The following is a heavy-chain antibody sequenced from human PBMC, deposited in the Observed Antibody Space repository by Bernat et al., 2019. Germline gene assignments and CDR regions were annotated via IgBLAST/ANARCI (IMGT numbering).Heavy chain of an antibody. CDR2: ISGSGGST. CDR3: AKSHSGYEKGGLDY. J-gene: IGHJ4*02. V-gene: IGHV3-23*04. D-gene: IGHD5-12*01. Sequence: VQLVESGGGVVQPGTSLRLSCEASGFTFSNYAMSWVRQAPGKGLEWVSAISGSGGSTYYADAGKGRVTIARDKSKNALYLQMNSLRAEDTAVYYCAKSHSGYEKGGLDYWGQGTLVTVSS. CDR1: GFTFSNYA.